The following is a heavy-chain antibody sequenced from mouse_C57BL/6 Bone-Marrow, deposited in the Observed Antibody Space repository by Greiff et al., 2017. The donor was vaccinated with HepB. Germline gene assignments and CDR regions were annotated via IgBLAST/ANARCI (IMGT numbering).Heavy chain of an antibody. D-gene: IGHD1-1*01. Sequence: EVQLPESGGDLVKPVGSLKLSCAASGFTFSSYGMSWVRQTPDKRLEWVATISSGGSYTYYPDSVKGRFTISRDNAKNTLYLQMSSLKSEDTAMYYCARQLRFAYWGQGTLVTVSA. V-gene: IGHV5-6*01. CDR1: GFTFSSYG. CDR2: ISSGGSYT. J-gene: IGHJ3*01. CDR3: ARQLRFAY.